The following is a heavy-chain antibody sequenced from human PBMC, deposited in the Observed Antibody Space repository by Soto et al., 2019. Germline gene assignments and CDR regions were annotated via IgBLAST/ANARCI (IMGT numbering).Heavy chain of an antibody. V-gene: IGHV3-33*01. D-gene: IGHD3-3*01. J-gene: IGHJ6*02. CDR3: ARDVITIFGVVIHYYGMDV. CDR2: IWYAGSNK. CDR1: GFTFSSYG. Sequence: PGGSLRLSCAASGFTFSSYGMHWVRQAPGKGLEWVAVIWYAGSNKYYANSVKGRFTISRDNSKNTLYLQMNSLRAEDTAVYYCARDVITIFGVVIHYYGMDVWGQGTTVTVSS.